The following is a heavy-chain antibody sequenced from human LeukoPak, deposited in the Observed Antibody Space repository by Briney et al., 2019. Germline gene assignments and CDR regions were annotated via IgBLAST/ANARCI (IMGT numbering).Heavy chain of an antibody. CDR1: GGTFSSYA. J-gene: IGHJ4*02. CDR2: IIPIFGTA. D-gene: IGHD2-2*02. Sequence: GASVTVCCKASGGTFSSYAISWARQAPGQGLEWMGGIIPIFGTANYAQKFQGRVTITADESTSTAYMELSSLRSEDTAVYYCARENLGYCSSTSCFTFDYWGQGTLVTVSS. V-gene: IGHV1-69*13. CDR3: ARENLGYCSSTSCFTFDY.